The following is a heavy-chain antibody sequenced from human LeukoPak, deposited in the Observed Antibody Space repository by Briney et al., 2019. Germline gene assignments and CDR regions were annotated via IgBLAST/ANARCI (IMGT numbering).Heavy chain of an antibody. CDR2: MYHSGST. Sequence: SETLSLTCTVSGYSISSGYDWGWIRPPPGKGLEWIGNMYHSGSTNYNPSLKSRVTISVDTSKNQFFLKLSSVTAADTAVYYCARSGYYDSSGYFDYWGQGTLVTVSS. CDR3: ARSGYYDSSGYFDY. J-gene: IGHJ4*02. D-gene: IGHD3-22*01. CDR1: GYSISSGYD. V-gene: IGHV4-38-2*02.